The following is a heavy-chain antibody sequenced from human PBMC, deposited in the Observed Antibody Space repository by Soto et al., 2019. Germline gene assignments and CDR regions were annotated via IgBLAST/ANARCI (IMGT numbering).Heavy chain of an antibody. D-gene: IGHD1-7*01. CDR3: ARGGLTGTTDCFDP. CDR1: GYSFTSYY. CDR2: IDPSDSYT. J-gene: IGHJ5*02. V-gene: IGHV5-10-1*01. Sequence: PGESLKISCKGSGYSFTSYYISWVRQMPGKGLEWMGKIDPSDSYTSYSPSFQGHVTISVDKSISTAYLQWSSLKASDTAIYYCARGGLTGTTDCFDPWGQGTLVTVSS.